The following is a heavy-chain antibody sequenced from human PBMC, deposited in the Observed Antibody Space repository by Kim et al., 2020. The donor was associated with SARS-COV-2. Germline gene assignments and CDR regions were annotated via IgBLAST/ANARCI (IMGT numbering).Heavy chain of an antibody. D-gene: IGHD6-13*01. J-gene: IGHJ4*02. CDR3: AHIWYGDRFDF. V-gene: IGHV2-5*02. Sequence: SGPTLVKPRATLTLTCSYSGFSVTSGGVGVGWIRQSPGKALEWLALIYRDEKKHYSPSLRNRLTLTMDTSKNQVVLTMTEMDPVDTATYFCAHIWYGDRFDFWGQGTLVTVSS. CDR2: IYRDEKK. CDR1: GFSVTSGGVG.